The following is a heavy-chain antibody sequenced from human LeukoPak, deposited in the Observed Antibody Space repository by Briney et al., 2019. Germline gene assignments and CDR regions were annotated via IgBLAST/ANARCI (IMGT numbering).Heavy chain of an antibody. V-gene: IGHV3-53*01. Sequence: GGSLRLSCAASGFTVSSNYMSWVRQAPGKGLEWVSVIYSGGSTYYADSVKGRFTISRDNSKNTLYLQMNSLRAEDTAVYYCASAEPRGSSWYPYWGQGTLVTVSS. J-gene: IGHJ4*02. CDR1: GFTVSSNY. CDR3: ASAEPRGSSWYPY. CDR2: IYSGGST. D-gene: IGHD6-13*01.